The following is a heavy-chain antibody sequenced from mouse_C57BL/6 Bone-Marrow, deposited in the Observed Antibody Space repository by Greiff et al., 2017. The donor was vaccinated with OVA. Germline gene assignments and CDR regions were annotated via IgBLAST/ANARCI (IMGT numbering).Heavy chain of an antibody. J-gene: IGHJ1*03. Sequence: QVQLQQSGAELVKPGASVKMSCKASGYTFTSYWITWVKQRPGQGLEWIGDIYPGSGSTNYNEKFKSKATLTVDTSSSTAYMQLSSLTSEDSAVYYCARSRFNYWYFDVWGTGTTVTVSS. CDR3: ARSRFNYWYFDV. CDR1: GYTFTSYW. CDR2: IYPGSGST. V-gene: IGHV1-55*01.